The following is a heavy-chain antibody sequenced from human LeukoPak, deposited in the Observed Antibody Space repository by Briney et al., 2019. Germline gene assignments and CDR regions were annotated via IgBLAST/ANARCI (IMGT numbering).Heavy chain of an antibody. CDR2: INPNSGGT. J-gene: IGHJ6*03. D-gene: IGHD3-10*01. CDR3: AREVPWFGELLSYYYYYYMDV. Sequence: ASVKVSCKASGYTFTGYYVHWVRQAPGQGLEWMGWINPNSGGTNYAQKFQGRVTMTRDTSISTAYMELSRLRSDDTAVYYCAREVPWFGELLSYYYYYYMDVWGKGTTVTVSS. CDR1: GYTFTGYY. V-gene: IGHV1-2*02.